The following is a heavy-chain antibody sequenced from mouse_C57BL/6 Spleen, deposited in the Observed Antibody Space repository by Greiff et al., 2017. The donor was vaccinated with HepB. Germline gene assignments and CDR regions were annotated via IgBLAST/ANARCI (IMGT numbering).Heavy chain of an antibody. CDR2: INPSTGGT. V-gene: IGHV1-42*01. Sequence: EVQLQQSGPELVKPGASVKISCKASGYSFTGYYMNWVKQSPEKSLEWIGEINPSTGGTTYNQKFKAKATLTVDKSSSTAYMQLKSLTSEDSAVYYCAGSRYAMEYWGQRTSVTVSS. CDR3: AGSRYAMEY. J-gene: IGHJ4*01. CDR1: GYSFTGYY. D-gene: IGHD1-1*01.